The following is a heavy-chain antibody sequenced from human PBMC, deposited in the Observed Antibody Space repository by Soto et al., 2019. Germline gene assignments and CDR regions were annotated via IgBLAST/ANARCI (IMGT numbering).Heavy chain of an antibody. CDR3: AKGTTVTPWRYLDL. CDR1: RFTFSSYG. J-gene: IGHJ2*01. V-gene: IGHV3-30*18. D-gene: IGHD4-17*01. CDR2: VSYDGGYQ. Sequence: QEQLVESGGGVVQPGGSLRLSCAAARFTFSSYGMHWVRQAPGKGLEGITVVSYDGGYQNYPDAVKGRFTISRDNSKNTLYLHMNSLRAEDTAVYYCAKGTTVTPWRYLDLWGPGTLVTVSS.